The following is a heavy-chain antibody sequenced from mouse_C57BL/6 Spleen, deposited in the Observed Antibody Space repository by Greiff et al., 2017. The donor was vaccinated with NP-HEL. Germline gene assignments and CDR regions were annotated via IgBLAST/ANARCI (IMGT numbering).Heavy chain of an antibody. CDR1: GFTFTSYT. J-gene: IGHJ3*01. D-gene: IGHD2-3*01. Sequence: VQLQQSGAELARPGASVKMSCKASGFTFTSYTMHWVNQRPGQGLEWIGYINPSSGYTKYNQKFKDKSTLTADKASSTAYMQLSRLTSEDSAVYYCARDDGISRFAYWGQGTLVTVSA. CDR2: INPSSGYT. V-gene: IGHV1-4*01. CDR3: ARDDGISRFAY.